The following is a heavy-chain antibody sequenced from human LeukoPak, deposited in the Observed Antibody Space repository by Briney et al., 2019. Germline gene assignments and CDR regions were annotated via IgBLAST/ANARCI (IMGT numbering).Heavy chain of an antibody. J-gene: IGHJ6*02. CDR3: ARSTRDYFYNYGMDV. D-gene: IGHD1-1*01. CDR1: GFSLTTSGMC. V-gene: IGHV2-70*11. Sequence: SGPALVRATQTLTLTCTFSGFSLTTSGMCVSWVRQPPGKALEWLARIDWDDDEYYNTSLKTRLTISKDTSKNQVVLTMTNMDTVDTATYYCARSTRDYFYNYGMDVWGRGPRSPSP. CDR2: IDWDDDE.